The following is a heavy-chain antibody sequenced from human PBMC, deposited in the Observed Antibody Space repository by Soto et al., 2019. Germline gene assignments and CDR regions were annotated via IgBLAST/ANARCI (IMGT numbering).Heavy chain of an antibody. CDR2: IYYSGST. CDR1: GGSISSSSYY. V-gene: IGHV4-39*01. Sequence: TLSLTCTVSGGSISSSSYYWGWIRQPPGKGLEWIGSIYYSGSTYYNPSLKSRVTISVDTSKNQFSLKLSSVTAADTAVYYCARLSIYYGSGSYGASYFDYWGQGTLVTVSS. J-gene: IGHJ4*02. D-gene: IGHD3-10*01. CDR3: ARLSIYYGSGSYGASYFDY.